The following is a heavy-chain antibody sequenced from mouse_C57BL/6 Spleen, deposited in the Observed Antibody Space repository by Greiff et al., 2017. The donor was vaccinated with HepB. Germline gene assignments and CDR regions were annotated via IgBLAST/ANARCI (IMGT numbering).Heavy chain of an antibody. CDR1: GYTFTSYW. CDR2: IDPSDSYT. J-gene: IGHJ1*03. Sequence: QVQLQQPGAELVKPGASVKLSCKASGYTFTSYWMQWVKQRPGQGLVWIGEIDPSDSYTNYNQKFKGKATLTVDTSSSTAYMQLSSLTSEDSAVYYCARGGYFDVWGTGTTVTVSS. V-gene: IGHV1-50*01. CDR3: ARGGYFDV.